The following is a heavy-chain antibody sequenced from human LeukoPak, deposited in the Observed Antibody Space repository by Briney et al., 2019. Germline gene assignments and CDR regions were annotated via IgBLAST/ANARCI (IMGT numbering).Heavy chain of an antibody. J-gene: IGHJ4*02. CDR1: GGTFSSYA. D-gene: IGHD3-10*01. CDR3: ASNLMVRGVSSFDY. CDR2: IIPIFGTA. Sequence: SVKVSCKASGGTFSSYAISWVRQAPGQGLEWMGGIIPIFGTANYAQKFQGRVTITTDESTSTAYMELSSLRSEDTAVYYCASNLMVRGVSSFDYWGQGTLVTVSS. V-gene: IGHV1-69*05.